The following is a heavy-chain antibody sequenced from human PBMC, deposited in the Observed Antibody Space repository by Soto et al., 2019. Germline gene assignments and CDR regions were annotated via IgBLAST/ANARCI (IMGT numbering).Heavy chain of an antibody. D-gene: IGHD3-3*01. CDR1: GFTVSSNY. CDR3: XRDLYVLRFPEDYMDV. V-gene: IGHV3-66*01. CDR2: IYSGGST. J-gene: IGHJ6*03. Sequence: EVQLVESGGGLVQPGGSLRLSCAASGFTVSSNYMSWVRQAPGKGLEWVSVIYSGGSTYYADSVKGRFTISRDNSKNTXXXXXXXXXXXXXXXXXCXRDLYVLRFPEDYMDVWGKGTTVTVSS.